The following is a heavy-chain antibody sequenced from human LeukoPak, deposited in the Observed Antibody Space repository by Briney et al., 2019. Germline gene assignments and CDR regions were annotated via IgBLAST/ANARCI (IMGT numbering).Heavy chain of an antibody. V-gene: IGHV1-8*02. CDR3: VRDGGDSGYDSGDY. CDR2: INPNSGNT. Sequence: GASVKVSCKASGYTFTGYYMHWVRRAPGQGLEWMGWINPNSGNTGYAQKFQGRVTMTRNTSISTAYMELSSLRSEDTAVYYCVRDGGDSGYDSGDYWGQGTLVTVSS. J-gene: IGHJ4*02. D-gene: IGHD5-12*01. CDR1: GYTFTGYY.